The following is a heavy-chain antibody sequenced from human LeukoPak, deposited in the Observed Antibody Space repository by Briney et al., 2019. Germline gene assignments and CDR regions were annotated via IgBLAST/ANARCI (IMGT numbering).Heavy chain of an antibody. CDR2: IYYSGST. Sequence: SQTLSLTCTVSGGSISSGGYYWSWIRQHPGKGLEWIGYIYYSGSTYYNPSLKSRVTISVDTSKNQFSLKLSSVTAADTAVYYCARHSGLRSPFDPWGQGTLVTVSS. CDR1: GGSISSGGYY. V-gene: IGHV4-31*03. CDR3: ARHSGLRSPFDP. J-gene: IGHJ5*02. D-gene: IGHD3-3*01.